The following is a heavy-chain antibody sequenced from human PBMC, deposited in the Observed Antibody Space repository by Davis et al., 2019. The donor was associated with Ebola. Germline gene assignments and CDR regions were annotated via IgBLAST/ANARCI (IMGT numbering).Heavy chain of an antibody. CDR2: IYASGST. V-gene: IGHV4-4*07. CDR1: GGSISSYY. CDR3: ARSRQWLGALRD. J-gene: IGHJ4*02. Sequence: GSLRLSCTVSGGSISSYYWSWIWQPAGKGLEWIGRIYASGSTYYNPSLKSRVTMSIDTSKNQFSLELTSVTATDTAAYYCARSRQWLGALRDWGQGTLIAVS. D-gene: IGHD6-19*01.